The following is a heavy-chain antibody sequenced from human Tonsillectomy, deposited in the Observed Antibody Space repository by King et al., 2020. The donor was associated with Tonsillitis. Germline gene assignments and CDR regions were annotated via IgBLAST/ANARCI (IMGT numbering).Heavy chain of an antibody. Sequence: VQLVESGAEVKKPGASVKVSCKASGYTFTSYDINWVRQAIGQGLEWMGWMNPNSGNTGYAQKFQGRVTMTRNTSISTAYMELSSLRSEDTAVYYCAREDIVSGLDGMDVWGQGTTVTVSS. J-gene: IGHJ6*02. D-gene: IGHD2-15*01. CDR1: GYTFTSYD. CDR3: AREDIVSGLDGMDV. CDR2: MNPNSGNT. V-gene: IGHV1-8*01.